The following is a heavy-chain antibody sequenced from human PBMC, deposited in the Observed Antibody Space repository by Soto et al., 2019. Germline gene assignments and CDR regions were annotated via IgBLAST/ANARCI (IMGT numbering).Heavy chain of an antibody. V-gene: IGHV1-69*06. CDR1: GGTFSSYA. J-gene: IGHJ6*02. D-gene: IGHD3-3*01. Sequence: SVKVSCKASGGTFSSYAISWVRQAPGQGLEWMGGIIPIFGTANYAQKFQGRVTITADKSTSTAYMELSSLRSEDTAVYYCARAHYDFWSGTDYYYYGMDVWGQGTTVTV. CDR3: ARAHYDFWSGTDYYYYGMDV. CDR2: IIPIFGTA.